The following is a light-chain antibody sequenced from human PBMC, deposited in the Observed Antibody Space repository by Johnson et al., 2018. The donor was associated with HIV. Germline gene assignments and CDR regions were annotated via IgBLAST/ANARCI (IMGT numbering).Light chain of an antibody. J-gene: IGLJ1*01. CDR2: ENN. CDR1: SSNIGNNY. CDR3: GTWDSSLSDYV. Sequence: QPVLTQPPSVSGAPGQKVTISCSGSSSNIGNNYVSWYQQLPGTAPKLLICENNKRPSGIPDRFSGSKSGTAATLGITGLQTGDEADYYCGTWDSSLSDYVFGTGTKVSVL. V-gene: IGLV1-51*02.